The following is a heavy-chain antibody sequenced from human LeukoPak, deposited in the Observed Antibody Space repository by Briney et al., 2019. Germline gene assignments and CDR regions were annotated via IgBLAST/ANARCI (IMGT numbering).Heavy chain of an antibody. J-gene: IGHJ4*02. CDR3: ARDGLYYYDSSGPDY. V-gene: IGHV1-2*02. Sequence: ASVKVSCKASGYTLTGYYMHWVRQAPGQGLEWMGWINPNSGGTSYAQKFQGRVTMTRDTSISTAYMELSRLRSDDTAVYYCARDGLYYYDSSGPDYWGQGTLVTVSS. D-gene: IGHD3-22*01. CDR1: GYTLTGYY. CDR2: INPNSGGT.